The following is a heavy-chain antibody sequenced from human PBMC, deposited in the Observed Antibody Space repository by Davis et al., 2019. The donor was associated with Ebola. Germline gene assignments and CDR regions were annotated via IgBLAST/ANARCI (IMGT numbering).Heavy chain of an antibody. Sequence: GGSLRLSCAASGFTFSSYAMSWVRQAPGKGLEWVAVISYDGSNKYYADSVKGRFTISRDNSKNTLYLQMNSLRAEDTAVYYCARDYEWLVLDYWGQGTLVTVSS. CDR3: ARDYEWLVLDY. CDR1: GFTFSSYA. J-gene: IGHJ4*02. V-gene: IGHV3-30-3*01. D-gene: IGHD6-19*01. CDR2: ISYDGSNK.